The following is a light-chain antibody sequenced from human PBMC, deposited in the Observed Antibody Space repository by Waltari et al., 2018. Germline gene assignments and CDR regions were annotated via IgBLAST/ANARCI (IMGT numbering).Light chain of an antibody. CDR2: AAS. J-gene: IGKJ4*01. Sequence: DIQLTQSPSFLSASVGDRVTITCRASQGISSYLAWYQQKPGKAPKLLIYAASTLQSGVPSRCRGSGSGTEFTLTISSLQPEDFVSYYCQQHDSYPLTFGGGTKVEIK. V-gene: IGKV1-9*01. CDR3: QQHDSYPLT. CDR1: QGISSY.